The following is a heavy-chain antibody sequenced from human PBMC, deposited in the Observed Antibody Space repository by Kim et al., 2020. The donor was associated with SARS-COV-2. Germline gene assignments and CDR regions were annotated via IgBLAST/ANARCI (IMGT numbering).Heavy chain of an antibody. CDR2: INSDGSST. J-gene: IGHJ4*02. D-gene: IGHD2-15*01. CDR1: GFTFSSYW. Sequence: GGSLRLSCAASGFTFSSYWMHWVRQAPGKGLVWVSRINSDGSSTSYADSVKGRFTISRDNAKNTLYLQMNSLRAEDTAVYYCARVVGYRRFDYWGQGTLVTVSS. V-gene: IGHV3-74*01. CDR3: ARVVGYRRFDY.